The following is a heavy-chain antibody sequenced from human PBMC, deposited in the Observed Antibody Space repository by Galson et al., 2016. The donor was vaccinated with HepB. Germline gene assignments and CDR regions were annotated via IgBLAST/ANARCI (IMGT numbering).Heavy chain of an antibody. J-gene: IGHJ4*02. CDR2: ISGDGHST. CDR1: GFAFSTYV. D-gene: IGHD4-17*01. V-gene: IGHV3-23*01. CDR3: AKDRDHFGDYVFDY. Sequence: SLRLCCAASGFAFSTYVMSWVRQAPGKGLEWVSGISGDGHSTYYADSVKGRFTISRDNSKNTLYLQMNSLRADDTALYYCAKDRDHFGDYVFDYWGQGTLVTVSS.